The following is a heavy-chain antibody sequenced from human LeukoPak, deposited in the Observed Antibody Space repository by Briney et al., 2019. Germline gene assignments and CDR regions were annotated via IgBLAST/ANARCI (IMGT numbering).Heavy chain of an antibody. CDR3: ARTFWQLLVLPDGFDI. D-gene: IGHD6-13*01. CDR2: ISSSGSTI. V-gene: IGHV3-48*03. J-gene: IGHJ3*02. Sequence: GGSLRLSCAASGFTFSSYEMNWVRQAPGKGLEWVSYISSSGSTIYYADSVKGRFTISRDNAKNSLYLQMNSLRAEDTAAYYCARTFWQLLVLPDGFDIWGQGTMVTVSS. CDR1: GFTFSSYE.